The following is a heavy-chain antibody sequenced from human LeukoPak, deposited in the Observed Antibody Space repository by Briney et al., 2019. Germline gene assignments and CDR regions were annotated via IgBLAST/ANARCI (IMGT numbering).Heavy chain of an antibody. CDR3: AREDSSGWSTWFDP. Sequence: SETLPLTCTVSGGSISSSSYYWGWIRQPPGKGLEWIGSIYHSGSTNYNPSLKSRVTISVDKSKNQFSLKLSSVTAADTAVYYCAREDSSGWSTWFDPWGQGTLVTVSS. D-gene: IGHD6-19*01. V-gene: IGHV4-39*07. CDR2: IYHSGST. CDR1: GGSISSSSYY. J-gene: IGHJ5*02.